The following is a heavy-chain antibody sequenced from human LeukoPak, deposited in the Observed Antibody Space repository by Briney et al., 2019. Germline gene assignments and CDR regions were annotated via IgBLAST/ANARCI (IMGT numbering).Heavy chain of an antibody. CDR1: GFTFSEYY. CDR3: AGFGYYYYYGVDV. Sequence: GGSLRLSCAASGFTFSEYYMTWLRQAPGKGVEWVSFISSRGTTIYYADSVKGRFTISRDNAKNSLSLQMNSLRAEDTAVYYCAGFGYYYYYGVDVWGQGTTVTVSS. J-gene: IGHJ6*02. D-gene: IGHD3-16*01. CDR2: ISSRGTTI. V-gene: IGHV3-11*01.